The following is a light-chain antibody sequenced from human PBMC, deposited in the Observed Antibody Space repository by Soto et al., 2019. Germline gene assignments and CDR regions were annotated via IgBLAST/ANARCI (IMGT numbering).Light chain of an antibody. Sequence: EIVLTQSPGTLSLSPGERATLSCRASQSVSSNYLAWYQQKPGQAPRLLIYGASSRATGTPDRFSGSGSGTDFTLTISRLEPEDFAVYHCQQYITAPETFGQGTKGEIK. V-gene: IGKV3-20*01. CDR3: QQYITAPET. CDR1: QSVSSNY. J-gene: IGKJ1*01. CDR2: GAS.